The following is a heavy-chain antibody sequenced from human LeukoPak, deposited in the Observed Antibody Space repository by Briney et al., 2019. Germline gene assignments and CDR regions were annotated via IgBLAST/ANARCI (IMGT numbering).Heavy chain of an antibody. CDR3: ITYSYGLIFDY. CDR1: GGPISSSSYY. J-gene: IGHJ4*02. CDR2: IYYSGST. D-gene: IGHD5-18*01. Sequence: SETLSLTCTVSGGPISSSSYYWGWIRQPPGKGLEWIGSIYYSGSTYYNPSLKSRVTISVDTSKNQFSLKLSSVTAADTAVYYCITYSYGLIFDYWGQGTLVTVSS. V-gene: IGHV4-39*01.